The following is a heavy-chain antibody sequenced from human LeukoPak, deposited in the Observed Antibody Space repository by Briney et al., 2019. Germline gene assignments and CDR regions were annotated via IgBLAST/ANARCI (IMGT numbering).Heavy chain of an antibody. CDR2: IRHDGSHH. V-gene: IGHV3-30*02. CDR1: GFGFSSYA. J-gene: IGHJ3*01. Sequence: PGGSLRLSCAASGFGFSSYAMHWVRQAPGKRLEWVAFIRHDGSHHYHGDSVKGRFTISRDNSKNTLFLEMTGLRPEDTAVYYCAKVRLLGALDDAFDVWGQGTMVTV. D-gene: IGHD3-16*01. CDR3: AKVRLLGALDDAFDV.